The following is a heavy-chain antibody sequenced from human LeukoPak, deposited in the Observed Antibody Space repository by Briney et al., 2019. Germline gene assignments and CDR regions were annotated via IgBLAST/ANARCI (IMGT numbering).Heavy chain of an antibody. CDR2: IKQDGSEK. V-gene: IGHV3-7*01. Sequence: GGSLRLSSAASGFTFSAYWMSSVRQAPRGGLEWVATIKQDGSEKYYVDSVRGRFTISRDNAKNSLFLQMNNLRAEDTAVYYCASRYSGYDYYYYYYMDVWGKGTTVTVSS. CDR3: ASRYSGYDYYYYYYMDV. J-gene: IGHJ6*03. CDR1: GFTFSAYW. D-gene: IGHD5-12*01.